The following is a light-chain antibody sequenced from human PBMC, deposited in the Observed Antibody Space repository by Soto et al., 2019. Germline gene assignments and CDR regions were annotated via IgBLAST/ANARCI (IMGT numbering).Light chain of an antibody. CDR2: EVT. CDR3: SSYTNRSTYV. Sequence: QSGLTQPASGSGTPGQSSTISGSGTSSDVGRFNFVSWFQQHPGKAPKLLIYEVTKRPSGVSTRFSGSKSGNTASLTISGLQTEDDADYYCSSYTNRSTYVFGTGTKVTVL. J-gene: IGLJ1*01. CDR1: SSDVGRFNF. V-gene: IGLV2-14*01.